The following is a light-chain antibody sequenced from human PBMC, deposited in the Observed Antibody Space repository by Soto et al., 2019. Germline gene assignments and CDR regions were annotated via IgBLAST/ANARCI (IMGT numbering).Light chain of an antibody. Sequence: QSVVTPEPSLTVSPGGTVTLTCGSSTGAVTSGHYPYWFQQKPGQAPRTLIYDTSNKHSWTPARFSGSLLGGKAALTLSGAQPEDEAEYYCLLSYSGAREVFGGGTKLTVL. CDR3: LLSYSGAREV. CDR1: TGAVTSGHY. CDR2: DTS. V-gene: IGLV7-46*01. J-gene: IGLJ2*01.